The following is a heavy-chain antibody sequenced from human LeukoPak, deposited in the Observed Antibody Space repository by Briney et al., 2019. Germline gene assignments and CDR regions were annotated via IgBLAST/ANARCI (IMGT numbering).Heavy chain of an antibody. Sequence: GGSLRLSCAASGFIFSRDAMSWVRQAPGKGLEWVSVISGSGGTTYYADSVTGWFTISRDNSKNTLYLQLNSLRAEDTAVYYCAKGEMATMSYWGQGTLVTVSS. CDR2: ISGSGGTT. J-gene: IGHJ4*02. D-gene: IGHD5-24*01. CDR3: AKGEMATMSY. V-gene: IGHV3-23*01. CDR1: GFIFSRDA.